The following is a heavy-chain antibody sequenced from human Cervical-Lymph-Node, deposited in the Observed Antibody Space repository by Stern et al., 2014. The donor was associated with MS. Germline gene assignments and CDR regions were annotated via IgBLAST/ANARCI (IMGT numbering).Heavy chain of an antibody. V-gene: IGHV3-23*04. CDR3: ATVVRYFDWLDY. D-gene: IGHD3-9*01. CDR2: ISSSGDTS. CDR1: GFAFSGYA. Sequence: VQLVESGGGLVQPGGSLRLSCAASGFAFSGYAMSWVRQAPVKGLEWVSSISSSGDTSPYADSVKGRFTISRDNSKNTLFLQMNSLRAEDTAVYYCATVVRYFDWLDYWGQGTLVTVSS. J-gene: IGHJ4*02.